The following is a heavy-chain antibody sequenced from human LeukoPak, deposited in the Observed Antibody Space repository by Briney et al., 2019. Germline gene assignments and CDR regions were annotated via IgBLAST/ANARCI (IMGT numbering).Heavy chain of an antibody. D-gene: IGHD3-3*01. J-gene: IGHJ5*02. CDR2: INPSGGST. CDR1: GYTFTSYY. Sequence: ASVKVSCKASGYTFTSYYMHWVRQAPRQGLEWMGIINPSGGSTSYAQKFQGRVTMTRDTSTSTVYMELSSLRSEDTAVYYCARAVKEYYDFWSGSNWFDPWGQGTLVTVSS. CDR3: ARAVKEYYDFWSGSNWFDP. V-gene: IGHV1-46*01.